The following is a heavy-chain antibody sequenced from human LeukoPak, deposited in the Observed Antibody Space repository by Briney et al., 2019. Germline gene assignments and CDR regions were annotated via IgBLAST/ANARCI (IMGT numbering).Heavy chain of an antibody. Sequence: GGSLRLSCAASGFTFSSYEMNWVRQAPGKGLEWVSYISTTGSSIYYADSVKGRFTISRDNSKNTLYLQMNSLRAEDTAVYYCAKDPVGSWPTQPFDYWGQGTLVTVSS. CDR2: ISTTGSSI. J-gene: IGHJ4*02. V-gene: IGHV3-48*03. D-gene: IGHD6-13*01. CDR1: GFTFSSYE. CDR3: AKDPVGSWPTQPFDY.